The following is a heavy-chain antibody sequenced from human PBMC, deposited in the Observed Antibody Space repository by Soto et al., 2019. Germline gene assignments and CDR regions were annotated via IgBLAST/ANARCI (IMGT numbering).Heavy chain of an antibody. CDR2: IYPGDSDT. J-gene: IGHJ6*02. CDR1: GYSFTSYW. Sequence: PGESLKISCNGSGYSFTSYWIGWVRQMPGKGLEWMGIIYPGDSDTRYSPSFQGQVTISADKSISTAYLQWSSLKASDTAMYYCARHYSSSSVGYYYGMDVWGQGTTVTVSS. D-gene: IGHD6-6*01. CDR3: ARHYSSSSVGYYYGMDV. V-gene: IGHV5-51*01.